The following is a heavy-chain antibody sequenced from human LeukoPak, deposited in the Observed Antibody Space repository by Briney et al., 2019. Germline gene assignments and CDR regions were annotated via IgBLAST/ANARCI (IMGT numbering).Heavy chain of an antibody. CDR3: ARDGRLLWFGELFTY. CDR1: GFTFSSYS. J-gene: IGHJ4*02. D-gene: IGHD3-10*01. CDR2: ISSSSSTI. V-gene: IGHV3-48*01. Sequence: GGSLRLSCAASGFTFSSYSMNWVRQAPGKGLEWVSYISSSSSTIYYADSVKGRFTISRDNAQNSLYLQMNSLRAEDTAVYYCARDGRLLWFGELFTYWGQGTPVTVSS.